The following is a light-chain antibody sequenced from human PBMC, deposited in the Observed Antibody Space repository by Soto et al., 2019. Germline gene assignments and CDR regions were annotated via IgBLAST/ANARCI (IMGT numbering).Light chain of an antibody. CDR2: AAS. J-gene: IGKJ2*02. CDR1: QSISSY. CDR3: QQSYSTPRT. V-gene: IGKV1-39*01. Sequence: DIQMTQSPSSLSASVGDRVTITCRASQSISSYLNWYQQKPGKAPKLLIYAASSLQSGVPSRFSGSGSGTDFTLTIRWLQPEDFATYYCQQSYSTPRTFGQGTKLEIK.